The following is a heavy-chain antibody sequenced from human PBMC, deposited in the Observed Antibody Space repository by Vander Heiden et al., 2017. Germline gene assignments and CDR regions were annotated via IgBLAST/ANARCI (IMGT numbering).Heavy chain of an antibody. CDR1: GFTFSSSA. CDR3: AKERGYCSGGSCPSSGGNWFDP. Sequence: EVQLLESGGGLVQPGGSLRLSCAASGFTFSSSAMSWVRQAPGKGLEWVSAMSGSGGSTYYADSVKGRFTISRDNSKNTLYLQMNSLRAEDTAVYYCAKERGYCSGGSCPSSGGNWFDPWGQGTLVTVAS. J-gene: IGHJ5*02. CDR2: MSGSGGST. D-gene: IGHD2-15*01. V-gene: IGHV3-23*01.